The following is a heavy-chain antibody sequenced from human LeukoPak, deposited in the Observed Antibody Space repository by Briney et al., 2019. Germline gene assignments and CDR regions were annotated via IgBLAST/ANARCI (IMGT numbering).Heavy chain of an antibody. D-gene: IGHD2-2*01. CDR2: ISPNSGGT. CDR3: ARAWPRIVVVPAAHHFDY. Sequence: GASVKVSCKASGYTFSGYYMHWVRQAPGQGLEWMGWISPNSGGTNYAQKFQGRVTMTRDTSISTAYMELSRLRSDDTAVYYCARAWPRIVVVPAAHHFDYWGQGTLVTVSS. CDR1: GYTFSGYY. J-gene: IGHJ4*02. V-gene: IGHV1-2*02.